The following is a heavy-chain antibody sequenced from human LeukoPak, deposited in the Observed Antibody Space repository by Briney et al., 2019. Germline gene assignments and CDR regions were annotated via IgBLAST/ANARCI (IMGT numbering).Heavy chain of an antibody. D-gene: IGHD1-26*01. J-gene: IGHJ5*02. CDR1: GGSISSYY. CDR2: IYYSGST. Sequence: SETLSLTCTVSGGSISSYYWSWIQQPPGKGLEWIGYIYYSGSTNYNPSLKSRVTISVDTSKNQFSLKLSSVTAADTAVYYCARLGGSYYGWFDPWGQGTLVTVSS. CDR3: ARLGGSYYGWFDP. V-gene: IGHV4-59*08.